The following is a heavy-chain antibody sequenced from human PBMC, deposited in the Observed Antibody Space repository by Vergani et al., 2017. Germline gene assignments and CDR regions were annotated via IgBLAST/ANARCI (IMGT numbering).Heavy chain of an antibody. CDR3: ARAVRGIAARPGFDP. D-gene: IGHD6-6*01. J-gene: IGHJ5*02. V-gene: IGHV1-3*02. Sequence: QVQLVQSGSELKKPGASVKVSCKASGYTFTSYAMHWVRQAPGQRLEWMGWSNAGNGNTKYSQEFQGRVTITRDTSASTAYMELSSLRSEDMAVYYCARAVRGIAARPGFDPWGQGTLVTVSS. CDR1: GYTFTSYA. CDR2: SNAGNGNT.